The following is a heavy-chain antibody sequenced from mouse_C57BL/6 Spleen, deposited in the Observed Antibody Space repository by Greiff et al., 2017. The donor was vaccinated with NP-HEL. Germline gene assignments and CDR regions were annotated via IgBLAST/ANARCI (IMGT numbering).Heavy chain of an antibody. J-gene: IGHJ4*01. Sequence: QVQLQQPGAELVRPGTSVKLSCKASGYTFTSYWMHWVKQRPGQGLEWIGVIDPSDSYTNYNQKFKGKATLTVDTSSSTAYMQLSSLASEDSAVYYCARVESNPPYYAMDYWGQGTSVTVSS. CDR2: IDPSDSYT. V-gene: IGHV1-59*01. CDR3: ARVESNPPYYAMDY. CDR1: GYTFTSYW.